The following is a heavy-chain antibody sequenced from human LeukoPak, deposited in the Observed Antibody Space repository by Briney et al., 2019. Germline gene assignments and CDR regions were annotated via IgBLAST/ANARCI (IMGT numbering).Heavy chain of an antibody. CDR1: GGTFISYA. CDR2: IIPIFGTA. D-gene: IGHD5-24*01. V-gene: IGHV1-69*01. J-gene: IGHJ4*02. Sequence: SVKVSCKASGGTFISYAISWVRQAPGQGLEWMGGIIPIFGTANYAQKFQGRVTITADESTSTAYMELSSLRSEDTAVYYCARADGYGNYYFDYWGQGTLVTVSS. CDR3: ARADGYGNYYFDY.